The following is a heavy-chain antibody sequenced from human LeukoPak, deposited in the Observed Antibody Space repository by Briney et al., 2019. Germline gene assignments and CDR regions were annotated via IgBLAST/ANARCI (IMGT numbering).Heavy chain of an antibody. CDR2: INHNGNVN. Sequence: GGSLRLSCAASGFTFGSYWMNWARQAPGKGLEWVASINHNGNVNYYVDSVKGRFTISRDSAKNSLYLQMSNLRAEDTAVYFCARGGGLDVWGQGATVTVSS. D-gene: IGHD3-16*01. CDR1: GFTFGSYW. J-gene: IGHJ6*02. CDR3: ARGGGLDV. V-gene: IGHV3-7*03.